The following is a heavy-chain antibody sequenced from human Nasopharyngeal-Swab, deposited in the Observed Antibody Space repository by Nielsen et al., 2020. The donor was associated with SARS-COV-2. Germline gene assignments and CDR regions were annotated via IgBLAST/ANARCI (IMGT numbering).Heavy chain of an antibody. Sequence: SETLSLTCAVYGGSFSSYYWSWIRQPPGKGLEWIGYIYYSGSTNYNPSLKSRVTISVDTSKNQFSLKLSSVTAADTAVYYCASSFQYVWGSYRLDYWGQGTLVTVSS. J-gene: IGHJ4*02. CDR3: ASSFQYVWGSYRLDY. CDR2: IYYSGST. V-gene: IGHV4-59*01. CDR1: GGSFSSYY. D-gene: IGHD3-16*02.